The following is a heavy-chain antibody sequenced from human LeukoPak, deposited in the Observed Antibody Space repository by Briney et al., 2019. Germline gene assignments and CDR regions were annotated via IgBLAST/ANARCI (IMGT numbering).Heavy chain of an antibody. Sequence: GGSLRLSCAASGFTFDDYATHWVRRAPGKGLEWVSGISWNSGSIGYADSVKGRFTISRDNAKNSLYLQMNSLRAEDTALYYCAKDLAAAGLFDYWGQGTLVTVSS. J-gene: IGHJ4*02. CDR1: GFTFDDYA. CDR2: ISWNSGSI. D-gene: IGHD6-13*01. CDR3: AKDLAAAGLFDY. V-gene: IGHV3-9*01.